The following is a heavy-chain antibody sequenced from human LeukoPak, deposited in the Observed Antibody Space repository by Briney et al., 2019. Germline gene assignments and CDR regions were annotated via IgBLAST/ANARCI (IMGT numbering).Heavy chain of an antibody. D-gene: IGHD6-19*01. Sequence: ASVKVSCKASGYTFTDYFMNWMRQAPGQRLEWMGWINAGNGNTKYSQKLQGRVTITRDTSSSTAYMQLSSLRSEDTAVYYCAKCVAGRSYYYYYMDVWGKGTTVTVSS. CDR2: INAGNGNT. CDR1: GYTFTDYF. CDR3: AKCVAGRSYYYYYMDV. V-gene: IGHV1/OR15-3*01. J-gene: IGHJ6*03.